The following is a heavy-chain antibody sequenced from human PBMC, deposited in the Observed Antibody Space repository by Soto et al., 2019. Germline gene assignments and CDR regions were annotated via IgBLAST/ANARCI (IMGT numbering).Heavy chain of an antibody. CDR1: EFTFSNYA. CDR2: ISYGGGTT. J-gene: IGHJ4*02. CDR3: AKNPGYYYDSTGYHFDY. Sequence: GESLRLSCAASEFTFSNYAMSWVRQAPGKGLEWVSAISYGGGTTYYADSVKGRFTISRDNSKNTLYLQMNSLRAEDTAVYYCAKNPGYYYDSTGYHFDYWGQGT. V-gene: IGHV3-23*01. D-gene: IGHD3-22*01.